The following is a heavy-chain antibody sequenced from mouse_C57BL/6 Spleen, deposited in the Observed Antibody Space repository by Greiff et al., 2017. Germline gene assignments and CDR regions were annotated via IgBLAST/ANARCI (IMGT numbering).Heavy chain of an antibody. V-gene: IGHV1-69*01. Sequence: VQIQQPGAELVMPGASVKLSCKASGYTFTSYWMHWVKQRPGQGLEWIGEIDPSDSYTNYNQKFKGKSTLTVDKSSSTAYMQLSSLTSEDSAVYYCASGDYWFAYWGQGTLVTVSA. D-gene: IGHD2-4*01. J-gene: IGHJ3*01. CDR3: ASGDYWFAY. CDR1: GYTFTSYW. CDR2: IDPSDSYT.